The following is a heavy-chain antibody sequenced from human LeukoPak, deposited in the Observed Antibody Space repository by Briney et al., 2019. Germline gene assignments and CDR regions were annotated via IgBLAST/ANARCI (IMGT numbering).Heavy chain of an antibody. D-gene: IGHD3-22*01. Sequence: GESLKTSCKGSGYSFTSYWIGWVRQMPGEGLEWMGIIYPGDSDTRYSPSFQGQVTISADKSISTAYLQWSSLKASDTAMYYCARHSYDYDSSGYYLDYWGQGTLVTVSS. CDR2: IYPGDSDT. J-gene: IGHJ4*02. CDR1: GYSFTSYW. V-gene: IGHV5-51*01. CDR3: ARHSYDYDSSGYYLDY.